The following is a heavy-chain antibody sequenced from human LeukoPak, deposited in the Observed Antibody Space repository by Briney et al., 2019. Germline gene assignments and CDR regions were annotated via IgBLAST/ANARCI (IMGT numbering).Heavy chain of an antibody. V-gene: IGHV4-59*01. CDR2: IYDNGYRAST. Sequence: PSETLSLTCTVSGGSISSNYWSWIRQPPGKGLEWIGNIYDNGYRASTNYNPSLKSRVTISVDTPKNQFSLNLNSVTAADTAIYYCASGDRVANFDFWGQGTLVTVSS. J-gene: IGHJ4*02. CDR1: GGSISSNY. D-gene: IGHD3-10*01. CDR3: ASGDRVANFDF.